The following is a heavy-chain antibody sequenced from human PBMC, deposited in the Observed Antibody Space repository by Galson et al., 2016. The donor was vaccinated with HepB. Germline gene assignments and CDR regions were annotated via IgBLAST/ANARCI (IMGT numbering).Heavy chain of an antibody. CDR2: IYYGGST. CDR1: GGSISRSGYY. D-gene: IGHD5-18*01. CDR3: ATPGGMVTPY. J-gene: IGHJ4*02. V-gene: IGHV4-39*07. Sequence: ATLSLTCTVSGGSISRSGYYWGWIRQSPGEWLEWIGSIYYGGSTYYNPSLQSRVTISVDTSKNQFSLRLGYVTAADTAVYYCATPGGMVTPYWGQGTLVTVSS.